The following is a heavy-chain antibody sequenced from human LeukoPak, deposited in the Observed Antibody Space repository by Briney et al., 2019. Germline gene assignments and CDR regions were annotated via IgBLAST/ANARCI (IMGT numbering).Heavy chain of an antibody. Sequence: SQTLSLTCAISGDSVSTNGIAWIWIRRSPSRGLEWLGRTYYRSKWNNDYAVSVKSRITINPDTSKNQFSLQLNSVTPEDTAVYYCARASLQSVYLDCWGQGTLVTVSS. CDR2: TYYRSKWNN. J-gene: IGHJ4*02. CDR1: GDSVSTNGIA. CDR3: ARASLQSVYLDC. V-gene: IGHV6-1*01.